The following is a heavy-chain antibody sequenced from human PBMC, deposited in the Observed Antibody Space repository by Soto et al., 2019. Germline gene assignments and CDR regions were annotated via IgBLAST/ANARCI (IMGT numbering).Heavy chain of an antibody. D-gene: IGHD6-13*01. CDR2: ITPFNGNT. Sequence: SVKVSCKASGYTFTYRYLHWVRQAPGQALEWMGWITPFNGNTNYAQKFQDRVTITRDRSMSTAYMELSSLRSEDTAMYYCTRSAEDSSSWSWFDPWGQGTLVTVSS. V-gene: IGHV1-45*02. CDR1: GYTFTYRY. CDR3: TRSAEDSSSWSWFDP. J-gene: IGHJ5*02.